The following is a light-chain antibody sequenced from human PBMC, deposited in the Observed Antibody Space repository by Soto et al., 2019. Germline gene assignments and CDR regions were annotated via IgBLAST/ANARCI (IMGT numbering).Light chain of an antibody. J-gene: IGKJ1*01. CDR2: AAS. V-gene: IGKV3-15*01. CDR1: ESVTSS. CDR3: QQYNIWPLWT. Sequence: EIVLTQSPATLSVAXXXXXSXSXGASESVTSSLAWYQQKPGQPPRLLIYAASTRATDVPARFSGGGSETEFTLTISSLQSEDFAVYFCQQYNIWPLWTFGQGTKVDIK.